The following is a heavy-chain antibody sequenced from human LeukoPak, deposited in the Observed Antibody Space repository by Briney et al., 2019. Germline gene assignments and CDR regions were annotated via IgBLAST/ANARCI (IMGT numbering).Heavy chain of an antibody. Sequence: GGSLRLSCAASGFTFSSYAMHWVRQAPGKGLEYVSAISSNGGSTYYANSVKGRFTISRDNSKNTLYLQMGSLRAEDMAVYYCARESAVASYYYYYMDVWDKGPTVTVSS. CDR3: ARESAVASYYYYYMDV. D-gene: IGHD6-19*01. V-gene: IGHV3-64*01. CDR1: GFTFSSYA. CDR2: ISSNGGST. J-gene: IGHJ6*03.